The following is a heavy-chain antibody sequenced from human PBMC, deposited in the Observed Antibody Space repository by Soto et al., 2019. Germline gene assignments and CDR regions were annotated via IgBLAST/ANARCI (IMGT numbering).Heavy chain of an antibody. J-gene: IGHJ4*02. V-gene: IGHV3-30*03. CDR3: TIVRVADSALDH. CDR1: GFIFSKKG. D-gene: IGHD3-10*02. Sequence: QVQLVESGGGVVQPGRSLRLSCIGSGFIFSKKGMLWVPQTTGKGLEWVAFMSYDGSDTFYADSVKGRFTISRDNSKNTLFLHMSNLRAEDTAMYYCTIVRVADSALDHWGQGTLVTVSS. CDR2: MSYDGSDT.